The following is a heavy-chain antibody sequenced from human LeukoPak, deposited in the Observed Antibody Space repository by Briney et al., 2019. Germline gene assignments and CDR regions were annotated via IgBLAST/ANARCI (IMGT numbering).Heavy chain of an antibody. Sequence: GGSLRLSCAASGFTFSSYSMNWVRQAPGKGLEWVSSISRSSNYIYYADSVKGRFTISRDNAKNSLYLQMNSLRVEDTAVYYCVRVYCSSTSCSDYFDYWGQGSLVTVSS. CDR1: GFTFSSYS. D-gene: IGHD2-2*01. V-gene: IGHV3-21*01. CDR3: VRVYCSSTSCSDYFDY. CDR2: ISRSSNYI. J-gene: IGHJ4*02.